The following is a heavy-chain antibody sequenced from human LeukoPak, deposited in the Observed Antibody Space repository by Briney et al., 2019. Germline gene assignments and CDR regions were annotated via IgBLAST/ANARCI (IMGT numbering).Heavy chain of an antibody. J-gene: IGHJ3*02. CDR2: IKSKTDGGTT. V-gene: IGHV3-15*01. D-gene: IGHD5-12*01. Sequence: GGSLRLSCAASGFTFSNAWMSWVRQAPGKGLEWVGRIKSKTDGGTTDYAAPVKGRFTISRDDSKNTLYLQMNSLKTEDTAVYYCTTDPPSPKWLRLGGDAFDIWGQGTMVTVSS. CDR1: GFTFSNAW. CDR3: TTDPPSPKWLRLGGDAFDI.